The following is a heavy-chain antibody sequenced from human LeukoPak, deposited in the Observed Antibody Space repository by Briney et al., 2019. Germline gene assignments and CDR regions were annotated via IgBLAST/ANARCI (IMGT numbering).Heavy chain of an antibody. D-gene: IGHD3-3*01. CDR2: IYSGGST. CDR3: ARAKGDFWSGIYYYYGMDV. J-gene: IGHJ6*02. CDR1: GFTVSSNY. V-gene: IGHV3-53*01. Sequence: PGGSLRLSCAASGFTVSSNYVSWVRQAPGKGLEWVSVIYSGGSTYYADSVKGRFTISRDNSKNTLYLQMNSLRAEDTAVYYCARAKGDFWSGIYYYYGMDVWGQGTTVTVSS.